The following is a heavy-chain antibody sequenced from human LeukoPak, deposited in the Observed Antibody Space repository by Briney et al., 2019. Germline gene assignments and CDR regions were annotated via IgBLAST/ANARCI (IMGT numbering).Heavy chain of an antibody. CDR3: AKGYPIGSGSGSYYKDRRDNWFDP. CDR1: GFTVSSNY. J-gene: IGHJ5*02. V-gene: IGHV3-53*01. CDR2: IYSGGST. D-gene: IGHD3-10*01. Sequence: GSLRLSCAASGFTVSSNYMSWVRQAPGKGLEWVSVIYSGGSTYYADSVKGRFTISRDNSKNTLYLQMNSLRAEDTAVYYCAKGYPIGSGSGSYYKDRRDNWFDPWGQGTLVTVSS.